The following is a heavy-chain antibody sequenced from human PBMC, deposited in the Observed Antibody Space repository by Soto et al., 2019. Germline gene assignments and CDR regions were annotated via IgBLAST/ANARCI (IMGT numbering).Heavy chain of an antibody. CDR3: ARGSITIFGVVIGSNYFDY. CDR2: ISAYNGNT. CDR1: GYTFTGYG. D-gene: IGHD3-3*01. J-gene: IGHJ4*02. V-gene: IGHV1-18*01. Sequence: ASVKVSCKASGYTFTGYGISWVRQAPGQGLEWMGWISAYNGNTNYAQKLQGRVTMTTDTSTSTAYMELRSLRSDDTAVYYCARGSITIFGVVIGSNYFDYWGQGTLVTVSS.